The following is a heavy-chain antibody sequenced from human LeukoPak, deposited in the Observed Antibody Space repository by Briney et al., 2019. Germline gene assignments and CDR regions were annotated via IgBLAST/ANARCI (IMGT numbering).Heavy chain of an antibody. CDR1: GFTFSSYW. J-gene: IGHJ4*02. Sequence: PGGSLRLSCAASGFTFSSYWMTWVRQAPGKGLEWVANIKTDGSHTYYVDFVKGRFTISRDNAKNLLFLQLGSLRADDTGVYYCARASVGGRDYHLASWGQGTLDTVSS. D-gene: IGHD4-23*01. CDR2: IKTDGSHT. CDR3: ARASVGGRDYHLAS. V-gene: IGHV3-7*01.